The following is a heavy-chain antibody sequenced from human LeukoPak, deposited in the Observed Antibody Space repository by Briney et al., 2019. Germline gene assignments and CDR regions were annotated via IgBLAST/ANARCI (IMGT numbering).Heavy chain of an antibody. V-gene: IGHV1-18*01. CDR2: ISAYNGNT. CDR3: ARGGALGELQPWFDH. J-gene: IGHJ5*02. Sequence: GASVKVSCKASGYTFTSYGISWVRQAPGQGLEWMGWISAYNGNTNYAQKLQGRVTMTTDTSTSTAYMELRSLRSDDTAVYYCARGGALGELQPWFDHWGQGTLVTVSS. D-gene: IGHD3-16*01. CDR1: GYTFTSYG.